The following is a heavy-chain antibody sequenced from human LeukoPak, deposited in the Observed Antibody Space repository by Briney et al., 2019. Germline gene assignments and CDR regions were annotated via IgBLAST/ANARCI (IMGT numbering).Heavy chain of an antibody. CDR1: GGSISSSSYY. J-gene: IGHJ4*02. V-gene: IGHV4-39*01. D-gene: IGHD3-3*01. CDR2: IYYSGST. Sequence: SETLSLTCTVSGGSISSSSYYWGWIRQPPGKGLEWIGSIYYSGSTYYNPSLKSRVTISVDTSKNQFSLKLSSVTAADTAVYYCARAPGDFWGGYLLVYFDYWGQGTPVTVSS. CDR3: ARAPGDFWGGYLLVYFDY.